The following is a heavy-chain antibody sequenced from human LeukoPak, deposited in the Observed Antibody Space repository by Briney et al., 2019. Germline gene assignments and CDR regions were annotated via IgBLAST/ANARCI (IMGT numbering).Heavy chain of an antibody. D-gene: IGHD2-8*01. CDR2: IRSKANSYAT. J-gene: IGHJ6*04. V-gene: IGHV3-73*01. Sequence: GGSLRLSCAASGFTFSGSAMHWVRQASGKGLEWVGRIRSKANSYATAYAASVKGRFTISRDDSKNTGYLQMNSLKTEDTAVYYCTRNGQTYYYYGTDVWGKGTTVTVSS. CDR3: TRNGQTYYYYGTDV. CDR1: GFTFSGSA.